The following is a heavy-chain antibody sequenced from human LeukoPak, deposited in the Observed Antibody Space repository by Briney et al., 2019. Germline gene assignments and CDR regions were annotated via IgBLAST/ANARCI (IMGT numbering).Heavy chain of an antibody. D-gene: IGHD3-9*01. J-gene: IGHJ3*02. Sequence: PSETLSLTCIVSGGSISGSSYYWGWIRQPPGKGLEWIGSIYYSGSTYYNPSLKSRVTISVDTSKNQFSLKLSSVTAADTAVYYCARVRYFDWSSPPDAFDIWGQGTMVTVSS. V-gene: IGHV4-39*07. CDR3: ARVRYFDWSSPPDAFDI. CDR2: IYYSGST. CDR1: GGSISGSSYY.